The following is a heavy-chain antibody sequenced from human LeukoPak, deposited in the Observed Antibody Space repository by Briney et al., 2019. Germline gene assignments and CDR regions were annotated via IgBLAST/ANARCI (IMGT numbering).Heavy chain of an antibody. J-gene: IGHJ4*02. CDR3: ARDPLFYGITFGGVIVDFDY. CDR1: GGSISSSTYY. CDR2: IYYRGST. V-gene: IGHV4-39*07. D-gene: IGHD3-16*02. Sequence: SETLSLTCTVSGGSISSSTYYWGWIRQPPGKGLEWIGNIYYRGSTYYNPSLKSRVTISVDTSKNQFSLKLSSVTAADTAVYYCARDPLFYGITFGGVIVDFDYWGQGTLVTVSS.